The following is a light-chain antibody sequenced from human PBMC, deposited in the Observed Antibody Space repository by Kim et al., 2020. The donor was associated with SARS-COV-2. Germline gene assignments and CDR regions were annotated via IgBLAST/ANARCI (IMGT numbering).Light chain of an antibody. V-gene: IGKV1-5*01. CDR1: QNINTW. CDR2: DAS. J-gene: IGKJ4*01. Sequence: DIQMTQSPCTLSASVGDRITITCRASQNINTWLAWYQQRPGKAPQVLIYDASNLESGVPSRFSGSGSGTEFTLTISSLQPDDFATYYCQQYNDYVLTFGGGTKVEIK. CDR3: QQYNDYVLT.